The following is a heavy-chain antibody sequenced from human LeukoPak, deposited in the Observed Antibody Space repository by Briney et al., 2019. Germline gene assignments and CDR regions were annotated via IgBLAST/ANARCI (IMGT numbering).Heavy chain of an antibody. V-gene: IGHV4-39*01. D-gene: IGHD3-10*01. J-gene: IGHJ4*02. Sequence: SETRSLTCTVSGGSISSSDSYGAWVRQPPGKGLEWIGSICFSRTTYYNPSLKSRVTMSIDTSKNHFSLKVASVTAADTAVYYCGRHFPETGRDEQPLEYWGQGSLFTVSS. CDR2: ICFSRTT. CDR1: GGSISSSDSY. CDR3: GRHFPETGRDEQPLEY.